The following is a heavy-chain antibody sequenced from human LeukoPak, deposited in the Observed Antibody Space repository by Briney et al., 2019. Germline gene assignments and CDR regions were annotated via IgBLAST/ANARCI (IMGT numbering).Heavy chain of an antibody. CDR2: INPNSGGT. Sequence: GASVKVSCKASGYTFTGCYMHWVRQAPGQGLEWMGWINPNSGGTNYAQKFQGWVTMTRDTSISTAYMELSRLRSDDTAVYYCARSRHYDFWSGYPDYGMDVWGQGTTVTVSS. V-gene: IGHV1-2*04. CDR3: ARSRHYDFWSGYPDYGMDV. D-gene: IGHD3-3*01. CDR1: GYTFTGCY. J-gene: IGHJ6*02.